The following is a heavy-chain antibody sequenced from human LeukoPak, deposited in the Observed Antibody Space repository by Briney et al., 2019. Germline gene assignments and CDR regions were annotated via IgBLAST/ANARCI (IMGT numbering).Heavy chain of an antibody. Sequence: ASVKVSCKASGYTFTGYYMHWVRQAPGQGLEWMGRINPNSGGTNYAQKFQGRVTMTRDTSITTAYMELSRLRSDDTAVYYCARVGDGLNDAFDIWGQGTMVTVSS. CDR1: GYTFTGYY. CDR3: ARVGDGLNDAFDI. V-gene: IGHV1-2*06. CDR2: INPNSGGT. J-gene: IGHJ3*02. D-gene: IGHD5-24*01.